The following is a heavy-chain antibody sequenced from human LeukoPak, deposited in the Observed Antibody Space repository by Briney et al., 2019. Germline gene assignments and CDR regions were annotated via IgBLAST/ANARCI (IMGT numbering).Heavy chain of an antibody. V-gene: IGHV1-8*01. Sequence: ASVKVSCKASGYTFTSYDINWVRQATGQGLEWMGWMNPNSGNTGYAQKFQGRVTMTRNTSISTAYMELSSLRSDDTAVYYCARDLRYSSGWSASGMDVWGKGTTVTISS. J-gene: IGHJ6*03. CDR1: GYTFTSYD. D-gene: IGHD6-19*01. CDR2: MNPNSGNT. CDR3: ARDLRYSSGWSASGMDV.